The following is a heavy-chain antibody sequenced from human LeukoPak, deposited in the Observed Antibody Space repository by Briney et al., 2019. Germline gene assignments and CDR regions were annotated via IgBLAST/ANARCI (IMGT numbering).Heavy chain of an antibody. CDR1: GFPFSSYG. Sequence: PGRSLRLSFAASGFPFSSYGMHWVRQAPGKGLEWVAVISYDGSDKYYADSVKGRFTISRDNSKNTLYLQMNSLRADDTAVYYCVKEHYFGSGSYPEHWGQGTLVTVSS. CDR3: VKEHYFGSGSYPEH. D-gene: IGHD3-10*01. CDR2: ISYDGSDK. V-gene: IGHV3-30*18. J-gene: IGHJ1*01.